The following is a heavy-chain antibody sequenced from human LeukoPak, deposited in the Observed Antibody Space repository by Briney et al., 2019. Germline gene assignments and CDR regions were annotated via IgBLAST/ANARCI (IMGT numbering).Heavy chain of an antibody. D-gene: IGHD3-3*01. Sequence: SETLSLTCTVSGGSISSYYWSWLRQPAGKGLEWIGRIYTSGSTNYNPSLRSRVTMSVDTSKNQFSLKLSSVTAADTAVYYCASSLRFLEWYAFDIWGQGTMVTVSS. CDR2: IYTSGST. CDR3: ASSLRFLEWYAFDI. CDR1: GGSISSYY. V-gene: IGHV4-4*07. J-gene: IGHJ3*02.